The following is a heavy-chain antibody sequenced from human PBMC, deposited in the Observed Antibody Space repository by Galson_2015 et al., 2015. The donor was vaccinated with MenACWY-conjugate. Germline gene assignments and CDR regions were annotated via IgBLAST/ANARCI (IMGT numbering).Heavy chain of an antibody. CDR2: ISPGDSNT. CDR1: GYIFTTYW. CDR3: ARHPPGGRGMDV. D-gene: IGHD1-26*01. V-gene: IGHV5-51*01. J-gene: IGHJ6*02. Sequence: GESLKISCKASGYIFTTYWIAWVRQMPGKGLEWMGLISPGDSNTRYSPSFQGQVTISADKSISTAYLQWSSLKASDTAMYYCARHPPGGRGMDVWGQGTTVTVSS.